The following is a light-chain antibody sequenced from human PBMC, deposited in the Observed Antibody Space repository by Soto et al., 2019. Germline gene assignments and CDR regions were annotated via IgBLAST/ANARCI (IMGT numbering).Light chain of an antibody. V-gene: IGKV3-20*01. Sequence: ETVLTQSPGTLSLSPGERATLFCRASQSVSSNYLAWYQQKPGQAPRLLIYGASSRATGIPDRFSGSGSVTDYSLTISRLEPEDSAVYYCQQHGNSPPSWTFGQGTKVEI. CDR2: GAS. CDR3: QQHGNSPPSWT. CDR1: QSVSSNY. J-gene: IGKJ1*01.